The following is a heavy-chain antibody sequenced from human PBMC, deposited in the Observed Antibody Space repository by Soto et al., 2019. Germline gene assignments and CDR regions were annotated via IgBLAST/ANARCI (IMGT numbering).Heavy chain of an antibody. CDR1: GYTFTSYY. D-gene: IGHD2-15*01. Sequence: ASVKVSCKASGYTFTSYYMHWVRQAPGQGLEWMGIINPSGGSTSYAQKFQGRVTMTRDTSTSTVYMELSSLRSEDTAVYYCARGVVVAAPISLFDPWGQGTLVPVSS. CDR2: INPSGGST. J-gene: IGHJ5*02. V-gene: IGHV1-46*01. CDR3: ARGVVVAAPISLFDP.